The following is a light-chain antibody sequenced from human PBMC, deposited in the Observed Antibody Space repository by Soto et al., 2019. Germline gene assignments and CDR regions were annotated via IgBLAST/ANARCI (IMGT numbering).Light chain of an antibody. J-gene: IGKJ4*01. CDR1: QSISSW. CDR3: QHYNQWPLT. Sequence: DIQLTQSASTLSASVGDRVTITCRASQSISSWLAWYQQKPGKAPKLLIYDASSLESGVPSRFSGSGSGTEFTLTISSLKSEDFAVYYCQHYNQWPLTFGGGT. V-gene: IGKV1-5*01. CDR2: DAS.